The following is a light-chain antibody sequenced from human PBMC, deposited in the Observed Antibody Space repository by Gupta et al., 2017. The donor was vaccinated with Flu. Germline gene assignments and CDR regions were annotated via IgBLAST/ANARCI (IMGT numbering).Light chain of an antibody. Sequence: PGTLSVSPGERVTPSCRASQFITNNLAWYQQKPGQSPRLLIYRASTRATGIPARFSGWGSGTEFTLTISSLQSEDFAVYYCQQYNNWLVTFGQGTRLEIK. V-gene: IGKV3-15*01. CDR3: QQYNNWLVT. CDR2: RAS. CDR1: QFITNN. J-gene: IGKJ5*01.